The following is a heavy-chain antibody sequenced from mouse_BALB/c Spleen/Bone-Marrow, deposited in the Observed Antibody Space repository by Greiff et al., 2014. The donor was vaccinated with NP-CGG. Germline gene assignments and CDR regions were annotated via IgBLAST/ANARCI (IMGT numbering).Heavy chain of an antibody. J-gene: IGHJ2*01. Sequence: QVHVKQSGAELVKPGASVKLSCKASGYTFTSYWMHWVKQRPGQGLEWIGEINPSNGRTNYNEKFKSKATLTVDKSSSTAYMQLSSLTSEDFAVYYCARRTTTVVATDYWGQGTTLTVSS. CDR3: ARRTTTVVATDY. D-gene: IGHD1-1*01. CDR2: INPSNGRT. V-gene: IGHV1S81*02. CDR1: GYTFTSYW.